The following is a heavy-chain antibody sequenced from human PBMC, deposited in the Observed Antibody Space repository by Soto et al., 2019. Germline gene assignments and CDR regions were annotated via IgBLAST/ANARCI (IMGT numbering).Heavy chain of an antibody. V-gene: IGHV1-69*13. CDR2: IIPIFGTA. CDR3: AREEDYYDSSGYYVDDFDI. CDR1: GGTFSSYA. D-gene: IGHD3-22*01. J-gene: IGHJ3*02. Sequence: SVKVSCKASGGTFSSYAISWVRQAPGQGLEWMGGIIPIFGTANYAQKFQGRVTITADESTSTAYMELSSLRSEDTAVYYCAREEDYYDSSGYYVDDFDIWGQGTMVTV.